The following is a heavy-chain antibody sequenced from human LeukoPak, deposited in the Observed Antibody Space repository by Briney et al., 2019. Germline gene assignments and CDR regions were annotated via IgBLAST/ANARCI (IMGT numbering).Heavy chain of an antibody. D-gene: IGHD5-18*01. J-gene: IGHJ4*02. Sequence: SETLSLTCTVSGYSISSGYYWGWIRQPPGKGLEWIGSIYHSGSTYYNPSLKSRVTISVDTSKNQFSLKLSSVTAADTAVDYCARVGGYSYGLYYFDYWGQGTLVTVSS. V-gene: IGHV4-38-2*02. CDR2: IYHSGST. CDR1: GYSISSGYY. CDR3: ARVGGYSYGLYYFDY.